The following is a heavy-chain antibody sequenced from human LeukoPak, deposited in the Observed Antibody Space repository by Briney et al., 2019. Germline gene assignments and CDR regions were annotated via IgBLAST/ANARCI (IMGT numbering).Heavy chain of an antibody. V-gene: IGHV4-30-4*08. Sequence: KPSQTLSLTCTVSGGSISSGDYYWSWIRQPPGKGLEWIGYIYYSGSTNYNPSLKSRVTISVDTSKNQFSLKLSSVTAADTAVYYCARVSRDYPFDYXGXGTLVTVSS. D-gene: IGHD4-17*01. CDR2: IYYSGST. CDR3: ARVSRDYPFDY. J-gene: IGHJ4*02. CDR1: GGSISSGDYY.